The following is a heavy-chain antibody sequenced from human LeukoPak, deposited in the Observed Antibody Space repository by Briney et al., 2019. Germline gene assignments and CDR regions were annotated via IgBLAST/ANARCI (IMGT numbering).Heavy chain of an antibody. Sequence: ASVKVSCKTSGYTFSTYYMHWVRQAPGQGLEWLGIIHPTDGSTSYTQKIQGRVTMTRNTATGTVYLELSSLRSEDTAMYYCARAYCGGDCRHPPPSLNDYWGQGTLVTVSS. CDR2: IHPTDGST. D-gene: IGHD2-21*02. CDR1: GYTFSTYY. V-gene: IGHV1-46*01. J-gene: IGHJ4*02. CDR3: ARAYCGGDCRHPPPSLNDY.